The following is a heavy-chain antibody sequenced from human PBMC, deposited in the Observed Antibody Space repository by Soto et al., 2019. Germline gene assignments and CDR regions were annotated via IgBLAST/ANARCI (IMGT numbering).Heavy chain of an antibody. D-gene: IGHD2-15*01. V-gene: IGHV4-34*01. CDR1: GGSFSGYY. J-gene: IGHJ4*02. CDR3: ARPHRFCRGETCYALDI. Sequence: PSETLSLTCAVYGGSFSGYYWSWIRQPPGKGLEWIGEINHSGSTNHNLSLKSRVTVSADTSKNQFSLNLTSVIAADTAVYYCARPHRFCRGETCYALDIWGQGTLVTVSS. CDR2: INHSGST.